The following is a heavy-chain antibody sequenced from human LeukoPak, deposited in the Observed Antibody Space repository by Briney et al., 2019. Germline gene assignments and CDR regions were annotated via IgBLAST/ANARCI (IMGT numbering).Heavy chain of an antibody. Sequence: PGGSLRLSCVASGFTFNHYSFHWVRQAPGKGLEWVAVISHNGDITYYAGSLRGRLTISRDNSKNTVYLQMHSLSAEDTGVYYCASGSNDSWGDYWGQGTLVSVSS. CDR3: ASGSNDSWGDY. V-gene: IGHV3-30*04. D-gene: IGHD3-16*01. J-gene: IGHJ4*02. CDR2: ISHNGDIT. CDR1: GFTFNHYS.